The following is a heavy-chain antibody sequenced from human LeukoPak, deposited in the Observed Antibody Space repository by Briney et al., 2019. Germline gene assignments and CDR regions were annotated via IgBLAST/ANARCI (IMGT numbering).Heavy chain of an antibody. Sequence: GRSLRLSCAASGFTFSSYGMHWVRQAPGKGLEWVAVIWYDGSNKYYADSVKGRFTISRDNSKNTLYLQMNSLRAEDTAEYYCAKDQEEVAAAYYMDVWGKGTTVTVSS. V-gene: IGHV3-33*06. CDR2: IWYDGSNK. CDR3: AKDQEEVAAAYYMDV. D-gene: IGHD6-13*01. CDR1: GFTFSSYG. J-gene: IGHJ6*03.